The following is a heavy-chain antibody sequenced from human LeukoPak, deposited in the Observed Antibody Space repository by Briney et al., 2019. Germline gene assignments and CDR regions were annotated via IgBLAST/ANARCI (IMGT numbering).Heavy chain of an antibody. J-gene: IGHJ4*02. CDR3: ARVAVAGY. D-gene: IGHD6-19*01. Sequence: PGGSLRLSCAASGFSFSTYSMNWVRQAPGKGLEWVSSISPSSNNIYYTDSVKGRFTISRDNAKNSLYLQMNSLRAEDTAVYYCARVAVAGYWGQGTLVTVSP. CDR1: GFSFSTYS. V-gene: IGHV3-21*01. CDR2: ISPSSNNI.